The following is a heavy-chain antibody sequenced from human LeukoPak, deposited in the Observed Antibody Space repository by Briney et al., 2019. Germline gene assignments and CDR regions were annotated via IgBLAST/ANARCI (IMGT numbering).Heavy chain of an antibody. CDR3: ARRDIVVIVSASDY. Sequence: GGSLRLSCAASGFTFSNYAMSWVRQAPGKGLEWVSTISGSAGSTYYADSVKGRFTVSRANSKNTLYLQMNSLRAEDTAVYYCARRDIVVIVSASDYWGQGTLVTVSS. J-gene: IGHJ4*02. V-gene: IGHV3-23*01. CDR1: GFTFSNYA. CDR2: ISGSAGST. D-gene: IGHD2-15*01.